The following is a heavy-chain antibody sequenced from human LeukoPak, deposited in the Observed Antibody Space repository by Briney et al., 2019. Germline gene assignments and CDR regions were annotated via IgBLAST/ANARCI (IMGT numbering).Heavy chain of an antibody. J-gene: IGHJ5*02. D-gene: IGHD2-2*02. CDR1: GTSVSNDHYY. CDR3: ARSVVPAAIRFDP. CDR2: IYNSVNT. Sequence: PSETLSLTCTVTGTSVSNDHYYWSWIRQPPGKGLEWIGYIYNSVNTNYSPSLKSRVTMSADTSKNQISLKLSSVTAADTAVYYCARSVVPAAIRFDPWGQGTLVTVSS. V-gene: IGHV4-61*01.